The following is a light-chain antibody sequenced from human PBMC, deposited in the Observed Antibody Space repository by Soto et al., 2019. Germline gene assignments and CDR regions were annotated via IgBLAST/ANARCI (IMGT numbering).Light chain of an antibody. Sequence: EIVLTQSPATLSLSPGERVTLSFRASQSVTTYLAWYQQKPGQAPRLLIYDASDRATGIPARFSGSGSGTDFTLTSSSLEPEDFAVYYCQQRSNWPPTITFGQGTRLEI. CDR1: QSVTTY. J-gene: IGKJ5*01. CDR2: DAS. CDR3: QQRSNWPPTIT. V-gene: IGKV3-11*01.